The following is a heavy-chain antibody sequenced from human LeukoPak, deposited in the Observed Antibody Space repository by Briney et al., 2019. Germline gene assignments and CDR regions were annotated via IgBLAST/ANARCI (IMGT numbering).Heavy chain of an antibody. D-gene: IGHD5-18*01. Sequence: GGSLRLSCAASGFILSDYYMSWIRQAPGKGLEWVSYIGSSDSNIKYADSVKGRFTLSRDNAKNSLYLQMNSLRIEDTAVYYCAKGGLWDTAMVLWGQGTLVTASS. J-gene: IGHJ4*02. V-gene: IGHV3-11*01. CDR3: AKGGLWDTAMVL. CDR1: GFILSDYY. CDR2: IGSSDSNI.